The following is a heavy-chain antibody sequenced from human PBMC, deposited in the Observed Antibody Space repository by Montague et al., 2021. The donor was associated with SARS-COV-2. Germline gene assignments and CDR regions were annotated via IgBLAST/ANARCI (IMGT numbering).Heavy chain of an antibody. V-gene: IGHV4-39*07. CDR1: GGSISSSTYY. CDR2: IYYSRST. J-gene: IGHJ5*02. CDR3: ARRPYYYDSSGQFDP. D-gene: IGHD3-22*01. Sequence: SETLSLTCTVSGGSISSSTYYWGWIRQPPGKGLEWIASIYYSRSTYFNPSLKSRVAISIDTSKNQFSLKLSSVTAADTAVYYCARRPYYYDSSGQFDPWGQGVLVTVSS.